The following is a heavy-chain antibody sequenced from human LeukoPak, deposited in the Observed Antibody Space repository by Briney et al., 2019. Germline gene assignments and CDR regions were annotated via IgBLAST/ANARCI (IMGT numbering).Heavy chain of an antibody. CDR3: AIPDYGDY. J-gene: IGHJ4*02. V-gene: IGHV1-3*01. CDR2: INGGVGDT. CDR1: GYTFTSFA. Sequence: ASVKVSCKASGYTFTSFAIHWVRQAPGQRLEWMGWINGGVGDTKYLQNFQGRVTITRDTSASTSYMELSSLTSEDTAVYYCAIPDYGDYWGQGTLVTVSS.